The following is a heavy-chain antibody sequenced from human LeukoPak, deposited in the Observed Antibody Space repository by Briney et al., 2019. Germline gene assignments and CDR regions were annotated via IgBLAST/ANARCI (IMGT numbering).Heavy chain of an antibody. J-gene: IGHJ4*02. CDR2: INRDGSTT. CDR3: ARDKKSGESSEIDY. Sequence: PGGSLRLSCAASGFTFSNYWVHWVRQAPGKGLVWVSRINRDGSTTNYADCVKGRFTVYRDNAKNKMNLQMKSLGAEDTAVYYCARDKKSGESSEIDYWGQGTLVTVSS. CDR1: GFTFSNYW. V-gene: IGHV3-74*01. D-gene: IGHD3-10*01.